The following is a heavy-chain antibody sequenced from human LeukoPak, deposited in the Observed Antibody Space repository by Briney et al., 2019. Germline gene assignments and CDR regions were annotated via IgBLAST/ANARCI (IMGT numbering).Heavy chain of an antibody. V-gene: IGHV4-59*01. CDR2: ISYSGST. Sequence: SETLSLTCTVSGGSISSYYWNWIRQPPGKGLEWIGYISYSGSTNHNPSLRSRVTISLDTSKNQFSLKLSSVTAADTAIYYCARDGRAGSLFAYWGQGTLVTVSS. CDR1: GGSISSYY. D-gene: IGHD6-19*01. J-gene: IGHJ4*02. CDR3: ARDGRAGSLFAY.